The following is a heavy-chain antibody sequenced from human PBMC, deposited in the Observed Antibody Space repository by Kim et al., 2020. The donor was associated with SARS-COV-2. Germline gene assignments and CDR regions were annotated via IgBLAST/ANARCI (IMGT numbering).Heavy chain of an antibody. J-gene: IGHJ2*01. Sequence: SETLSLTCTVSGGSISSYYWSWIRQPPGKGLEWIGYIYYSGSTNYNPSLKSRVTISVDTSKIQFSLKLSSVTAADTAVYYCARAGYSSDWDPALWGRGTLVTVSS. CDR2: IYYSGST. CDR3: ARAGYSSDWDPAL. D-gene: IGHD6-19*01. CDR1: GGSISSYY. V-gene: IGHV4-59*01.